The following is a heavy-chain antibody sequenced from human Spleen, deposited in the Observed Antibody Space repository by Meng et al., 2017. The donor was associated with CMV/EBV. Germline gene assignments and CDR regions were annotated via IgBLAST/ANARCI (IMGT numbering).Heavy chain of an antibody. CDR1: GFTVSNNY. CDR2: IYSGGRT. J-gene: IGHJ4*02. Sequence: GGSLRLSCAASGFTVSNNYMSWVRQAPGKGLEWVSVIYSGGRTFYAESVKGRFTISRDNSKNTLYLQMDSLRHEDTAFYHCVKEGIRDEWPRDFDYWGQGLLVTLSS. CDR3: VKEGIRDEWPRDFDY. V-gene: IGHV3-66*02. D-gene: IGHD2-21*01.